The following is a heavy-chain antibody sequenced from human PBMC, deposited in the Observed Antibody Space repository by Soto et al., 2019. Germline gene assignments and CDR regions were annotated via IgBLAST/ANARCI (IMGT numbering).Heavy chain of an antibody. CDR1: GVTFSSFG. CDR2: ISGSGDFT. Sequence: EVQLLESGGGLVQSGGSLRLSCAVSGVTFSSFGMSWVRPAPGKGLEWVSFISGSGDFTYYADSVRGRFSISRDNSKNTLYLQMNRLRAEDTAVYYCAAVVAVSTYFFDYWGQGTLVTVSS. V-gene: IGHV3-23*01. D-gene: IGHD6-19*01. J-gene: IGHJ4*02. CDR3: AAVVAVSTYFFDY.